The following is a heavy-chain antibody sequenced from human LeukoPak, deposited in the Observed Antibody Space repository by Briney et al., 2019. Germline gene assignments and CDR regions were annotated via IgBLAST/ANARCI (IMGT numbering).Heavy chain of an antibody. J-gene: IGHJ4*02. CDR3: AKRGVVIRVILVGFHKEAYYFDS. CDR1: GITLSNYG. D-gene: IGHD3-22*01. CDR2: ISDSGGST. V-gene: IGHV3-23*01. Sequence: GGSLRLSCAVSGITLSNYGMSWVRQAPGKGLEWVAGISDSGGSTNYADSVKGRFTISRDNPKNTLYLQMNSLRAVDTAVYFCAKRGVVIRVILVGFHKEAYYFDSWGQGALVTVSS.